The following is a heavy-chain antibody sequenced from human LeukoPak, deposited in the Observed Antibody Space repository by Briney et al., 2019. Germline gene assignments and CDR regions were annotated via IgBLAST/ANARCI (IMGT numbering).Heavy chain of an antibody. CDR2: IYTSGST. CDR3: ARGLGYYGSGSYVYNWFAP. J-gene: IGHJ5*02. CDR1: GGSISNYY. D-gene: IGHD3-10*01. V-gene: IGHV4-4*07. Sequence: SETLSLTCTVSGGSISNYYWSWIRQPAGKGLEWIGRIYTSGSTNYNPSLKSRVTMSVDTSKNQFSLKLTSVTAADTAVYYCARGLGYYGSGSYVYNWFAPWGPGSLVTVSS.